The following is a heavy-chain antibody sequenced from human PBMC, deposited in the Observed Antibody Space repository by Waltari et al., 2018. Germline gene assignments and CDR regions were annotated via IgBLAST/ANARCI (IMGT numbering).Heavy chain of an antibody. CDR2: SSRNGLHT. D-gene: IGHD3-22*01. J-gene: IGHJ2*01. Sequence: EVQLVESGGGLVKPGGFLRLSCAASGFTFGSYSLIWVRQAPGKGLEWVSFSSRNGLHTHYADSVKGRCTISRDNAKNSLSLQMNSLTADDTAVYYCARGGDSSGSYFGPNWYFDLWGRGTLITVSS. CDR1: GFTFGSYS. V-gene: IGHV3-21*02. CDR3: ARGGDSSGSYFGPNWYFDL.